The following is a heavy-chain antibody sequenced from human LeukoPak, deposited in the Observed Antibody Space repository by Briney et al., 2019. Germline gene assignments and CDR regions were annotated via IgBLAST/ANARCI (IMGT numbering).Heavy chain of an antibody. J-gene: IGHJ6*02. CDR3: ARESSSKWSGWYGHYYYGMDV. CDR1: GGSISSHY. Sequence: SETLSLTRTVSGGSISSHYWSWIRQPAGKGLEWIGRIYTSGSTNYNPSLKSRVTMSVDTSKNQFSLKLSSVTAADTAVYYCARESSSKWSGWYGHYYYGMDVWGQGTTVTVSS. CDR2: IYTSGST. D-gene: IGHD6-19*01. V-gene: IGHV4-4*07.